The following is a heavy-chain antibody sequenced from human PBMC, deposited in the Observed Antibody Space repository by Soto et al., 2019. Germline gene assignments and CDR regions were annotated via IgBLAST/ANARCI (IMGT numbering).Heavy chain of an antibody. CDR3: ARNRYGGYDFDY. CDR2: VSHSGNS. V-gene: IGHV4-4*02. Sequence: QVQLQESGPGLVKPSGTLSLTCAVPSGSITSSNWWSWVRQPPGKGLEWIGEVSHSGNSNYIPSLKSRVTISVDKSRNQFSLRLNSVTAADTAVYYCARNRYGGYDFDYWGQGTLVTVSS. CDR1: SGSITSSNW. J-gene: IGHJ4*02. D-gene: IGHD5-12*01.